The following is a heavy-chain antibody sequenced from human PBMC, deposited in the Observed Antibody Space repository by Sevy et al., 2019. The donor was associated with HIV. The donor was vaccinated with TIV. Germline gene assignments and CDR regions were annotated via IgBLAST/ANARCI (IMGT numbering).Heavy chain of an antibody. J-gene: IGHJ4*02. V-gene: IGHV4-61*01. CDR1: GGSVSSGSYY. CDR2: IYYSGST. Sequence: SETLSLTCTVSGGSVSSGSYYWSWIRQPPGKGLEWIGYIYYSGSTNYNPSLKSRVTISVDTSKNQFSLKLSSVTAADTAVYYCARDGSDGYNHFDYLGQGTLVTVSS. CDR3: ARDGSDGYNHFDY. D-gene: IGHD5-12*01.